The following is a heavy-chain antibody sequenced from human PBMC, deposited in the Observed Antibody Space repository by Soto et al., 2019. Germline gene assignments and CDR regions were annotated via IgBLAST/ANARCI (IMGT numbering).Heavy chain of an antibody. CDR1: NGSITSGNW. CDR2: IDQTGSP. D-gene: IGHD3-16*01. CDR3: ARVWGALAPIAGWFGP. J-gene: IGHJ5*02. Sequence: QVQLQESGPGLVKPSWTLSLTCAVANGSITSGNWWSWVRQPPGKGLEWIGDIDQTGSPNYNPSLRSRVIISVDKSTNNFSLSLSSVTAADTAVYFCARVWGALAPIAGWFGPWGRGILVTVSS. V-gene: IGHV4-4*02.